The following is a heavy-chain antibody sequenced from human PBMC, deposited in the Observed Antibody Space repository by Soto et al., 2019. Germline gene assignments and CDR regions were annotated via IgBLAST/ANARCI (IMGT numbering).Heavy chain of an antibody. CDR3: ARDPGITTAGIFDY. CDR1: VDSVSSNSVA. CDR2: TYYRSGWFH. V-gene: IGHV6-1*01. D-gene: IGHD6-13*01. Sequence: SQTLSLPCAISVDSVSSNSVAWNWIRQSPSRGLEWLGRTYYRSGWFHDYAVSVKSRIIINPDTSKNQFSLQLASVTPEDTAVYYCARDPGITTAGIFDYWGQGILVTVSS. J-gene: IGHJ4*02.